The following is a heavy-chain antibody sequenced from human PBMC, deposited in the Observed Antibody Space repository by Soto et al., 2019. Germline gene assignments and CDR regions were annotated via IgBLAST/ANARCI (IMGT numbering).Heavy chain of an antibody. D-gene: IGHD1-26*01. Sequence: QVQLVESGGGVVQPGRSLGLSCAASGFTFSSYGMHWVRQAPGKGLEWVAVISYDGSNKYYADSVKGRFTISRDNSKNTLYLQMKSLRAEDTAVYYCAKEGYYDSYYYYGMDVWGQGTTVTVSS. CDR1: GFTFSSYG. J-gene: IGHJ6*02. V-gene: IGHV3-30*18. CDR2: ISYDGSNK. CDR3: AKEGYYDSYYYYGMDV.